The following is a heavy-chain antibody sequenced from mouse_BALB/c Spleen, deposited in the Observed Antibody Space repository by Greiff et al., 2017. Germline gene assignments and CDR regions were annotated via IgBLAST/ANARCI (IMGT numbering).Heavy chain of an antibody. Sequence: EVQGVASGGGLVQPGGSRKLSCAASGFTFSSFGMHWVRQAPEKGLEWVAYISSGSSTIYYADTVKGRFTISRDNPKNTLFLQMTSLRSEDTAMYYCARTLQLAWFAYWGQGTLVTVSA. J-gene: IGHJ3*01. CDR1: GFTFSSFG. D-gene: IGHD4-1*02. CDR2: ISSGSSTI. V-gene: IGHV5-17*02. CDR3: ARTLQLAWFAY.